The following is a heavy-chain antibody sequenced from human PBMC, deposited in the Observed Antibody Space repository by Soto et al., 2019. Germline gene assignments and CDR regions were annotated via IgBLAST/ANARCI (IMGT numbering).Heavy chain of an antibody. D-gene: IGHD3-10*01. V-gene: IGHV3-33*01. CDR2: IWYDGSNK. Sequence: SLRLSCAASGFTFSSYGMHWVRQAPGKGLEWVAVIWYDGSNKYYADSVKGRFTISRDNSKNTLYLQMNSLRAEDTAVYYCARERITMVRGVIDFDYWGQGTLVTVSS. CDR3: ARERITMVRGVIDFDY. CDR1: GFTFSSYG. J-gene: IGHJ4*02.